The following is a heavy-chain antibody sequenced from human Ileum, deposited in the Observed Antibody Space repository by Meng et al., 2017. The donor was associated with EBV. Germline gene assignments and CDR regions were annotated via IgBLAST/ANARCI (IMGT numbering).Heavy chain of an antibody. V-gene: IGHV4-28*03. Sequence: QVQLQESGPGLVTPSDTLSLTCAVSGYSISTTNWWGWIRQPPGKGLEWIGHIYYSGTTYNNPSLKSRVTMSIDPSKNQFSLKLSSVTAVDTAVYYCARASLTTITTPNWFDPWGRGALVTISS. CDR2: IYYSGTT. CDR1: GYSISTTNW. CDR3: ARASLTTITTPNWFDP. J-gene: IGHJ5*02. D-gene: IGHD1-1*01.